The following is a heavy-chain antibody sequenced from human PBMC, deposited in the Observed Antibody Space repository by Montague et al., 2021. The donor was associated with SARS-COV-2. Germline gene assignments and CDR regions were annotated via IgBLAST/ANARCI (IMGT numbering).Heavy chain of an antibody. Sequence: CAISGDSVSSNEATWKWNRQSPSIGLEWQGRSYYRSKWYNDYAESVKSRITIDPDTSKHQFSLHLNSVTPEDTAVYYCARIPVGSNYYFDFWGQGTLVTVSS. J-gene: IGHJ4*02. CDR3: ARIPVGSNYYFDF. CDR2: SYYRSKWYN. CDR1: GDSVSSNEAT. V-gene: IGHV6-1*01. D-gene: IGHD4-11*01.